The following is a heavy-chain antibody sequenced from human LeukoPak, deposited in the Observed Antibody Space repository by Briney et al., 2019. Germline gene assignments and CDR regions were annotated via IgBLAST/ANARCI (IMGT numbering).Heavy chain of an antibody. Sequence: PSETLSLTCAVSGGSISSSNWWSWVRQPPGKGLEWIGDIYHSGSTNYNSSLKSRATISVDKSNNQFSLKLISVTAADTAVYFCARLDYHLAFWGQGTLVTVSS. V-gene: IGHV4-4*02. D-gene: IGHD4-11*01. CDR3: ARLDYHLAF. J-gene: IGHJ4*02. CDR2: IYHSGST. CDR1: GGSISSSNW.